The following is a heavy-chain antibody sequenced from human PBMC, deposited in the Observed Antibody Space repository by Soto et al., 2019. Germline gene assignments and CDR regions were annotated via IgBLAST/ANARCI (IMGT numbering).Heavy chain of an antibody. D-gene: IGHD4-17*01. J-gene: IGHJ5*02. CDR2: IYHSGST. CDR1: GGSISSSNW. Sequence: QVQLQESGPGLVKPSGTLSLTCAVSGGSISSSNWWSWVRQPPGKGREWIGEIYHSGSTNYNPSLKSRVTTSVDKSKNPSSLKLSSVTAADTAVYYCARVSTTVTNWFDPWGQGTLVTVSS. CDR3: ARVSTTVTNWFDP. V-gene: IGHV4-4*02.